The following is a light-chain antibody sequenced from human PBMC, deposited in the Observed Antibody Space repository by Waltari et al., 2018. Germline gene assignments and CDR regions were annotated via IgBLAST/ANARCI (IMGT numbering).Light chain of an antibody. CDR3: QQVKHYPIT. CDR1: QDSRND. J-gene: IGKJ5*01. CDR2: AAS. V-gene: IGKV1-9*01. Sequence: QLTQSPSSLSASVGDRVTITCRAIQDSRNDLVWYLPKPGKAPKLLIYAASTLHSGVPSRFSGSGSGTDFTLTISNLQPEDFATYYCQQVKHYPITFGQGTRLEI.